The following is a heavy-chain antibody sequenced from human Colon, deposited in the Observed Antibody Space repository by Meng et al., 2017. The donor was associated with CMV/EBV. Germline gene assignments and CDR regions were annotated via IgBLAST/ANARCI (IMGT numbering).Heavy chain of an antibody. CDR2: INVVGSV. CDR1: GFIVSGHQ. D-gene: IGHD2-2*01. CDR3: ARGIGSTEDL. J-gene: IGHJ5*02. V-gene: IGHV3-66*01. Sequence: GESLKISCAASGFIVSGHQVNWVRQAPGKGLEWVAFINVVGSVKHAESVKGRFAVVRDYSKNTVYLQMNSLRVEDTAVYYCARGIGSTEDLWGQGTLVTVFS.